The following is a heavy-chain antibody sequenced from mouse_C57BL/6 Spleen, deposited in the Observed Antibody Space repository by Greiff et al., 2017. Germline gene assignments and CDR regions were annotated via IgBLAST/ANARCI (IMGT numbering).Heavy chain of an antibody. CDR2: ISSGSSTI. Sequence: EVMLVESGGGLVKPGGSLKLSCAASGFTFSDYGMHWVRQAPEKGLEWVAYISSGSSTIYYADTVKGRFTISRDTAKNTLFLQMTSLRSEDTAMYYCARTAQATGFDYWGQGTTLTVSS. J-gene: IGHJ2*01. CDR1: GFTFSDYG. CDR3: ARTAQATGFDY. D-gene: IGHD3-2*02. V-gene: IGHV5-17*01.